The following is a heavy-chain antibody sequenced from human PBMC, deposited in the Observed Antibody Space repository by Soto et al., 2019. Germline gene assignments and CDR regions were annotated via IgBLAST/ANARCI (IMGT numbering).Heavy chain of an antibody. CDR1: GGTFSSYT. CDR3: AREGAVAGTDQWYFDL. J-gene: IGHJ2*01. V-gene: IGHV1-69*08. D-gene: IGHD6-19*01. Sequence: QVQLVQSGAEVKKPGSSVKVSCKASGGTFSSYTISWVRQAPGQGLEWMGRIIPILGIANYAQKFRGRVTITADKSTSTAYMELSSLRSEDTAVYYCAREGAVAGTDQWYFDLWGRGTLVTVSS. CDR2: IIPILGIA.